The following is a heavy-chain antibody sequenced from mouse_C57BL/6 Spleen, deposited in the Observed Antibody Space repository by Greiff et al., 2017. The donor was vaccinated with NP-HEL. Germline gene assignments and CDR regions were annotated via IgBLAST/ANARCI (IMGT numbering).Heavy chain of an antibody. Sequence: QVQLKESGAELVRPGTSVKMSCKASGYTFTNYWIGWAKQRPGHGLEWIGDIYPGGGYTNYNEKFKGKATLPADKSSSPAYMQFSSLTSEDSAIYYCARSGYYAMDYWGQGTSVTVSS. CDR2: IYPGGGYT. J-gene: IGHJ4*01. CDR3: ARSGYYAMDY. CDR1: GYTFTNYW. V-gene: IGHV1-63*01.